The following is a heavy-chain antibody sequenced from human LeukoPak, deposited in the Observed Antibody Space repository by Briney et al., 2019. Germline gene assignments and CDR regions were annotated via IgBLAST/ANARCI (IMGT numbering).Heavy chain of an antibody. J-gene: IGHJ4*02. CDR1: GGSISSGSYY. D-gene: IGHD3-16*02. V-gene: IGHV4-61*02. CDR3: ARENGMITFGGVIATFDY. Sequence: IPSQTLSLTCTVSGGSISSGSYYWSWIRQPAGKGLEWIGRIYTSGSTNYNPSLKSRVTISVDTSKNQFSLKLSSVTAADTAVYYCARENGMITFGGVIATFDYWGQGTLVTVS. CDR2: IYTSGST.